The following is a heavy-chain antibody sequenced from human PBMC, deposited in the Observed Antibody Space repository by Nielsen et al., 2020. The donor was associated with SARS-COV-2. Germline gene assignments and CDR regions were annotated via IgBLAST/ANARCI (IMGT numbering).Heavy chain of an antibody. J-gene: IGHJ5*02. Sequence: SVKVSCKASGGTFSSYAISWVRQAPGQGLEWMGGIIPILGIANYAQKFQGRVTITADKSTSTAYMELSSLRSEDTAVYYCARGRIAAAGTYWFDPWGQGTLVTVSS. V-gene: IGHV1-69*10. CDR3: ARGRIAAAGTYWFDP. CDR1: GGTFSSYA. D-gene: IGHD6-13*01. CDR2: IIPILGIA.